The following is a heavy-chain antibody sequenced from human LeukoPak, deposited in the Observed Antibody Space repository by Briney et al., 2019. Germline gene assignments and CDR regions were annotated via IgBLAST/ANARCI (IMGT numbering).Heavy chain of an antibody. D-gene: IGHD6-13*01. CDR3: AKVLQQLASDY. J-gene: IGHJ4*02. CDR1: GFTFSSYW. CDR2: IKQDGSEK. V-gene: IGHV3-7*03. Sequence: PGGSLRLSCAASGFTFSSYWMSWVRQAPGKGLEWVANIKQDGSEKYYVDSVKGRFTISRDNSKNTLYLQMNSLRAEDTAVYYCAKVLQQLASDYWGQGTLVTVSS.